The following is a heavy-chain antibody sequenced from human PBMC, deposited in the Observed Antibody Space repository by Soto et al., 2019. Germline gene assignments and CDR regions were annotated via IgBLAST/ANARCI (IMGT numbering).Heavy chain of an antibody. CDR3: ARGSVGPIPFDS. Sequence: QVQLQESGPGLVKPSQTLSLTCTVSGGSISSGGYYWSWIRQHPGKGLEWIGYIYYSGSTYYNPSLKGRVTISVDTSKNHFSLKLSSVTAADTAVYYCARGSVGPIPFDSWGQGTLVTVSS. CDR1: GGSISSGGYY. J-gene: IGHJ4*02. V-gene: IGHV4-31*03. D-gene: IGHD1-26*01. CDR2: IYYSGST.